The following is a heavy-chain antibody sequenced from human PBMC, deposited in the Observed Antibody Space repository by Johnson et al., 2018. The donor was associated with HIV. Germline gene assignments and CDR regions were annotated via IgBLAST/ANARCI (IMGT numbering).Heavy chain of an antibody. J-gene: IGHJ3*02. CDR1: GFTVSSNY. CDR2: ISYDGSNK. V-gene: IGHV3-30*03. Sequence: QMLLVESGGGLVQPGGSLRLSCAASGFTVSSNYMSWVRQAPGKGLEWVAVISYDGSNKYYADSAKGRFTISRDNSKNTLYLQMNSLRAEDTAVYYCASSVGYCSGGSCSPDAFDIWGQGTMVTVSS. D-gene: IGHD2-15*01. CDR3: ASSVGYCSGGSCSPDAFDI.